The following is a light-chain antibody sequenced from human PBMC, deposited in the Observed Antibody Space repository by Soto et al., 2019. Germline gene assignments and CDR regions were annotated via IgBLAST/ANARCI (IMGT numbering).Light chain of an antibody. V-gene: IGKV3D-15*01. CDR3: HHYAST. CDR2: DAS. Sequence: EIVMTQSPATLSVSSGERATLSCRARQSVRSNLAWYQQKPGQAPRLLIYDASTRATGIPARFSGSGSGTEFTLTISRLEPEDFAVYFCHHYASTFGQGTKVDIK. CDR1: QSVRSN. J-gene: IGKJ1*01.